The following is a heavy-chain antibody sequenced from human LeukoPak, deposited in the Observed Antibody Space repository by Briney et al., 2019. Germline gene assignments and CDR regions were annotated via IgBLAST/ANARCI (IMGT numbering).Heavy chain of an antibody. CDR3: ARGVRHPDCMDV. D-gene: IGHD6-6*01. V-gene: IGHV4-61*02. CDR2: IYTFGST. Sequence: SETLSLTCTVSGDSISTETYYWSWVRQPAGKGLEWIGRIYTFGSTNYSPSLKSRVTISLQTSENQFSLSLTSVTAADTAIYYCARGVRHPDCMDVWGEGTTVTVSS. J-gene: IGHJ6*03. CDR1: GDSISTETYY.